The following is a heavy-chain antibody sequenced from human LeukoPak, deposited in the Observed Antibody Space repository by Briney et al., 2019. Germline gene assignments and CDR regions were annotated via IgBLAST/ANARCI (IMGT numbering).Heavy chain of an antibody. CDR1: GFTFDDYG. CDR3: ARALGGDYDY. CDR2: INWNGGST. D-gene: IGHD2-21*01. Sequence: GGSLRLSCVASGFTFDDYGMSWVRQAPGKGLEWVSGINWNGGSTGYADSVKGRFTISRDNDKNSLYLQMNSLRAEDTALYYCARALGGDYDYWGQGTLVTVSS. V-gene: IGHV3-20*04. J-gene: IGHJ4*02.